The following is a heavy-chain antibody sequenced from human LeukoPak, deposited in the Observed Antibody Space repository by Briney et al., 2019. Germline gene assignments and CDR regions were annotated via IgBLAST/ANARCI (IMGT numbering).Heavy chain of an antibody. CDR1: GVSISSYY. J-gene: IGHJ4*02. D-gene: IGHD1-26*01. CDR3: ARHISSGGTYAHFDY. V-gene: IGHV4-59*08. Sequence: SETLSLTCTVSGVSISSYYWNWIRQPPGKGLEWIGYIYYSGSTNYNPSLKSRVTMSLDTAENQVSLKLNSVTAADTAVYYCARHISSGGTYAHFDYWGQGTLVTVSS. CDR2: IYYSGST.